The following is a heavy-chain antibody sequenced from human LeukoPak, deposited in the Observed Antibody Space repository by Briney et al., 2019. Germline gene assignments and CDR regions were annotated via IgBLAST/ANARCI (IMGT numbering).Heavy chain of an antibody. J-gene: IGHJ3*02. CDR1: GFAFSSYN. CDR2: ISSSSSYI. CDR3: ARVWSTGRNDAFDI. D-gene: IGHD1-14*01. Sequence: GGSLRLSCAASGFAFSSYNMNWVRQAPGKGLEWVSSISSSSSYIYYADSVKGRFTISRDNAKNSLYLQMNSLRAEDTAVYYCARVWSTGRNDAFDIWGQGTMVTVSS. V-gene: IGHV3-21*01.